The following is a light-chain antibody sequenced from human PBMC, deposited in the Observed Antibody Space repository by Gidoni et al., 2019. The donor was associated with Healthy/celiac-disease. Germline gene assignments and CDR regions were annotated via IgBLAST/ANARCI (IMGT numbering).Light chain of an antibody. CDR3: MQALQTPT. V-gene: IGKV2-28*01. Sequence: DIVTTQSPLSLPVTPGEPASISCRSSQSLLHSNGYNYLDWYLQKPGQSPQLLIYLGSNRASGVPDRFSGSGSGKDFTLKISRVEAEDVGVYYCMQALQTPTFGQGTKLEIK. J-gene: IGKJ2*01. CDR2: LGS. CDR1: QSLLHSNGYNY.